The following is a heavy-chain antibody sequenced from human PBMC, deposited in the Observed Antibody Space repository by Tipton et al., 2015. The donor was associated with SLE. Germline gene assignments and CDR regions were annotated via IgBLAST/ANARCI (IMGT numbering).Heavy chain of an antibody. V-gene: IGHV4-61*02. CDR3: ATYFGGAGGSGS. CDR1: GASLSSGSYH. Sequence: TLSLTCTVSGASLSSGSYHWSWIRQPAGEGLEWIGRIDTSGTSYNPSLKSRVTISLDTSKNHFSLTLSSVSAAGTAVYYCATYFGGAGGSGSWGQGTLVTVSS. CDR2: IDTSGT. J-gene: IGHJ5*02. D-gene: IGHD3-10*01.